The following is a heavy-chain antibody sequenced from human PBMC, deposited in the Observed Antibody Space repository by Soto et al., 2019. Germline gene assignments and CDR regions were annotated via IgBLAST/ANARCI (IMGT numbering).Heavy chain of an antibody. J-gene: IGHJ4*02. CDR3: ARDGHDYGDYGGDY. CDR1: GFTFSSYG. D-gene: IGHD4-17*01. CDR2: IWYDGSNK. Sequence: ESGGGVVQPGRSLRLSCAASGFTFSSYGMHWVRQAPGKGLEWVAVIWYDGSNKYYADSVKGRFTISRDNSKNTLYLQMNSLRAEDTAVYYCARDGHDYGDYGGDYWGQGTLVTVSS. V-gene: IGHV3-33*01.